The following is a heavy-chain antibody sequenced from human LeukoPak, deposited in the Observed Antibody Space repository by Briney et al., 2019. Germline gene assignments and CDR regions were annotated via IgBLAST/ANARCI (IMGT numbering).Heavy chain of an antibody. V-gene: IGHV3-21*01. Sequence: GGSLRLSCAASGFTFSSYNMNWVRQAPGKGLEWVSSISSSGSYIYYADSLKGRFTISRDNAKNSLYLQMNNLRAEDTAVYYCARGTVATKARYFDYWGQGTLVTVSS. D-gene: IGHD2-15*01. CDR1: GFTFSSYN. CDR3: ARGTVATKARYFDY. CDR2: ISSSGSYI. J-gene: IGHJ4*02.